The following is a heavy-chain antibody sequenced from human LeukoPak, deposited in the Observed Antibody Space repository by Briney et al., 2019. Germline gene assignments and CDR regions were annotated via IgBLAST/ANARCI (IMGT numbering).Heavy chain of an antibody. Sequence: SETLSLTCTVSGYSISSGYYWGWIRQPPGKGLEWIGSIYHSGSTYYNPSLKSRVTISVDTSKNQFSLKLSSVTAADTAVYYCARVPSSRIPSRNWFDPWGQGTLVAVSS. CDR2: IYHSGST. V-gene: IGHV4-38-2*02. J-gene: IGHJ5*02. D-gene: IGHD5-18*01. CDR1: GYSISSGYY. CDR3: ARVPSSRIPSRNWFDP.